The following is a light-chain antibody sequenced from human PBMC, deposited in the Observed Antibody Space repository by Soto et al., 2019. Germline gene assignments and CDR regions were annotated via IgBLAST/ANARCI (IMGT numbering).Light chain of an antibody. CDR3: CSYAGSYTFV. CDR2: DVS. Sequence: QSVLTQPRSVSGSPGQSVTISCTGTASDVGGYSYVSWYQQHPGKVPKLIIYDVSKWPSGVPDRFSGSKSGNTASLTISGLQAEDEGDHYCCSYAGSYTFVFGTGTKLTVL. J-gene: IGLJ1*01. CDR1: ASDVGGYSY. V-gene: IGLV2-11*01.